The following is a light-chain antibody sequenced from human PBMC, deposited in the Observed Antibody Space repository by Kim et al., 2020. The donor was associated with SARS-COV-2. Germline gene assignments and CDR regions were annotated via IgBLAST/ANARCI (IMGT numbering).Light chain of an antibody. CDR1: QGISNY. Sequence: ASVGDMVTIPCRASQGISNYLAWYQQKPGKVPKLLIYAASALRSGVPSRFSGSGSGTDFTLTITSLQPEDVAVYYCQQCKGAPWTFGHGTKVDIK. CDR3: QQCKGAPWT. J-gene: IGKJ1*01. V-gene: IGKV1-27*01. CDR2: AAS.